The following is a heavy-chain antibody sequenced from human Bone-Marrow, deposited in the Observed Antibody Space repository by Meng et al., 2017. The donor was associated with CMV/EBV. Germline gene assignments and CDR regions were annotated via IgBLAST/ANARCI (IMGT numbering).Heavy chain of an antibody. CDR3: ARIDTAMDHDAFDI. Sequence: GESLKISCAASGFTVSSNYMSWVRQAPGKGPEWVSSISSSSSYIYYADSVKGRFTISRDNAKNSLYLQMNSLRAEDTAVYYCARIDTAMDHDAFDIWGQGTMVTVSS. V-gene: IGHV3-21*04. CDR2: ISSSSSYI. J-gene: IGHJ3*02. CDR1: GFTVSSNY. D-gene: IGHD5-18*01.